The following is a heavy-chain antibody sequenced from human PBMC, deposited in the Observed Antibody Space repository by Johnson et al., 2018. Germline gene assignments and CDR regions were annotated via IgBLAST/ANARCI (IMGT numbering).Heavy chain of an antibody. J-gene: IGHJ3*02. V-gene: IGHV3-21*01. CDR2: ISSSSSYI. D-gene: IGHD3-22*01. CDR3: TRVTYYYDSTGYYSDAFDI. Sequence: VQLVQSGGGLVKPGGSLRLSCAASGFTFSSYSMNWVRQAPGKGLEWVSSISSSSSYIYYAASVKGRLTISSDNAKNSLYLQMNSLRAEDTAVYYYTRVTYYYDSTGYYSDAFDIWGQGTMVTVSS. CDR1: GFTFSSYS.